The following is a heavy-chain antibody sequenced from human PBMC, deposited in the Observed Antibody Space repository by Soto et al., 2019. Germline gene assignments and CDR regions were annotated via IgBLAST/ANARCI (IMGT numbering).Heavy chain of an antibody. CDR3: ARLRRRYSYGDY. V-gene: IGHV4-39*01. CDR1: GGSISSSSYY. Sequence: SETLSLTCTVSGGSISSSSYYWGWIRQPPGKGLEWIGSIYYSGSTYYNPSLKSRVTISVDTSKNQFSLKLSSVTAADTAVYYCARLRRRYSYGDYWGQGTLVTVSS. D-gene: IGHD5-18*01. CDR2: IYYSGST. J-gene: IGHJ4*02.